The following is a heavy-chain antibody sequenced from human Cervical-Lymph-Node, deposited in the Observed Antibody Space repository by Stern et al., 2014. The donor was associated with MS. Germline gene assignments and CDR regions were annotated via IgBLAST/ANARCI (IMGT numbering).Heavy chain of an antibody. CDR1: GFTFSSYA. V-gene: IGHV3-23*04. Sequence: EVQLVESGGGLVQPGGSLRLSCAASGFTFSSYAMSWVRQAPGKGLEWVSTISGTTSSTYYPDSVKGRFTISRDNSKNTLYLQMNSLRAEDTAVYYCANLPSYFTTGSVGYSSEMDVWGQGTTVTVSS. CDR2: ISGTTSST. D-gene: IGHD3-10*01. CDR3: ANLPSYFTTGSVGYSSEMDV. J-gene: IGHJ6*02.